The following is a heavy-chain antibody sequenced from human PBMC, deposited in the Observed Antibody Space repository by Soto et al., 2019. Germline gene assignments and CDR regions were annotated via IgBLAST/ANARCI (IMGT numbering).Heavy chain of an antibody. CDR1: GFTFSSYA. D-gene: IGHD4-17*01. Sequence: GGSLRLSCAASGFTFSSYAMHWVRQAPGKGLEWVAVISYDGSNKYYADSVKGRFTISRDNSKNTLYLQMNSLRAEDTAVYYCARDTRSYGDYRWFDPWGQGTLVTVSS. J-gene: IGHJ5*02. V-gene: IGHV3-30-3*01. CDR3: ARDTRSYGDYRWFDP. CDR2: ISYDGSNK.